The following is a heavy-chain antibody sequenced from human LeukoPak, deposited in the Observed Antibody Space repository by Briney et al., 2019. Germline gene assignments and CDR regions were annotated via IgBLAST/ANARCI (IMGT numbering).Heavy chain of an antibody. Sequence: PSETLSLTCSVSGGSISGGSYYWNWIRQPAGKGLEWIGRVYSSGSTNYNPSLESRVTISVDSSKNQFSLQLGSVTASDTAVYYCARDGRRYSGSYYYHGMDVWGQGTTVTVSS. J-gene: IGHJ6*02. CDR1: GGSISGGSYY. D-gene: IGHD1-26*01. V-gene: IGHV4-61*02. CDR3: ARDGRRYSGSYYYHGMDV. CDR2: VYSSGST.